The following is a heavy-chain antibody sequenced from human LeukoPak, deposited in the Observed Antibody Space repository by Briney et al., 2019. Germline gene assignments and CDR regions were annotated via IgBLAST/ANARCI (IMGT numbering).Heavy chain of an antibody. CDR1: GFTFSSFA. J-gene: IGHJ4*02. D-gene: IGHD6-6*01. V-gene: IGHV3-23*01. CDR2: ISGSGGST. Sequence: AGGSLRLSCAASGFTFSSFAMSWVRQAPGKGLDWVSGISGSGGSTYYADSVKGRFTISRDNSKNTLYLQMNSRRAEDTAVYYCTNDGEYSCSSVGRGVFEYWGQRTQVTVSS. CDR3: TNDGEYSCSSVGRGVFEY.